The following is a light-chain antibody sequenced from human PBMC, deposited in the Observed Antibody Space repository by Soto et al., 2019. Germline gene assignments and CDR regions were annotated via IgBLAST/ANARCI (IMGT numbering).Light chain of an antibody. CDR2: GAS. CDR3: QQYGSSPLFT. J-gene: IGKJ3*01. Sequence: EIVLTQSPGTLSLSPGERATLSCRASQRVTNNYLAWYQQKPGQAPRLLIYGASNRASGISDRFGGSGAGTDFTLTISGLEPEDFAVYYCQQYGSSPLFTFGPGTKVDLK. V-gene: IGKV3-20*01. CDR1: QRVTNNY.